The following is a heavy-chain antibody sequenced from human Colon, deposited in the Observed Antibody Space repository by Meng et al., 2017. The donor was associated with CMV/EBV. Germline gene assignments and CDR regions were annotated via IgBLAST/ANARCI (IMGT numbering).Heavy chain of an antibody. CDR3: ARRHFSGWYYLDS. D-gene: IGHD6-19*01. Sequence: GDSVSRDTVGWNWIRQSPSRGLEWLGRTYYRSRWLYDYAPSVRSRIIIGADTSKNEVSLRLESVTPEDTAVYYCARRHFSGWYYLDSWGQGTLVTVSS. V-gene: IGHV6-1*01. CDR1: GDSVSRDTVG. J-gene: IGHJ4*02. CDR2: TYYRSRWLY.